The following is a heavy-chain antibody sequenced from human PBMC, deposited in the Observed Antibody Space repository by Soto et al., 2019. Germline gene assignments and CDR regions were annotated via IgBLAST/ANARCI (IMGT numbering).Heavy chain of an antibody. D-gene: IGHD2-8*01. CDR2: INWDSGDI. CDR3: AKDTAPGFYDANGHLDY. CDR1: GISFDDYA. V-gene: IGHV3-9*01. Sequence: GGSLRLSCVVSGISFDDYAMHCVRQVPGKGLEWVSGINWDSGDIGYADSVKGRFTISRDNAKNSLYLQMNSLKTEDTALYYCAKDTAPGFYDANGHLDYWGQGTPVTVSS. J-gene: IGHJ4*02.